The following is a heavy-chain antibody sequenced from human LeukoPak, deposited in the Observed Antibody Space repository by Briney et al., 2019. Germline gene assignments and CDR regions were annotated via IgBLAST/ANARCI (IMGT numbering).Heavy chain of an antibody. Sequence: GGSLRLSCAASEFTFSNYAVHWVRQAPGKGLQWVAVISYDGNTIHYADFVKGRFTISRDTSKNTLYLQMNSLRTEDTAVYYCARSGGLQKFDYWGQGTLVTVSS. CDR1: EFTFSNYA. CDR2: ISYDGNTI. J-gene: IGHJ4*02. CDR3: ARSGGLQKFDY. V-gene: IGHV3-30-3*01. D-gene: IGHD4-11*01.